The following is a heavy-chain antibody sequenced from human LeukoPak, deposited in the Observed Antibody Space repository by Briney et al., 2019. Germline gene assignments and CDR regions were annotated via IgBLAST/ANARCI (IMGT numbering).Heavy chain of an antibody. CDR3: ARDSGLRLGDAFDI. J-gene: IGHJ3*02. CDR1: GGTFSSYA. Sequence: GASVKVSCKASGGTFSSYAISWVRQAPGQGLEWMGGIIPIFGTANYAQKFQGRVTITADKSTSTAYMELSSLRSEDTAVYYCARDSGLRLGDAFDIWAKGQWSPSLQ. V-gene: IGHV1-69*06. D-gene: IGHD3-16*01. CDR2: IIPIFGTA.